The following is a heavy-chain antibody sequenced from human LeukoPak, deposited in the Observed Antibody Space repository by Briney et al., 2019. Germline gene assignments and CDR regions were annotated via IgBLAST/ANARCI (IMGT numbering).Heavy chain of an antibody. CDR3: AGDRPYNWNDGSWFDP. CDR2: IYTSGST. Sequence: PSETLSLTCTVSGGSIGSYYWSWIRQPAGKGLEWIGRIYTSGSTNYNPSLKSRVTTSVDTTTNQFSLKLSSVTAADTAVLYCAGDRPYNWNDGSWFDPWGQGTLVTVFS. J-gene: IGHJ5*02. V-gene: IGHV4-4*07. D-gene: IGHD1-1*01. CDR1: GGSIGSYY.